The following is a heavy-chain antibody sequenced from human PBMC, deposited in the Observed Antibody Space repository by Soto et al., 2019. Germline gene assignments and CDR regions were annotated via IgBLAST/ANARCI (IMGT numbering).Heavy chain of an antibody. Sequence: HLVQSGPEVKKPGASVTVSCKTSGDTFTNFCLSWVRQAPGPGLEWMGWIATYNSNKNSAQKCQGRLTMPTDTSTSTGYMELKRLEYDDTAVYYCARVLRGVVNWFDPWGQGTLVTVSS. V-gene: IGHV1-18*01. CDR3: ARVLRGVVNWFDP. J-gene: IGHJ5*02. CDR1: GDTFTNFC. D-gene: IGHD3-10*01. CDR2: IATYNSNK.